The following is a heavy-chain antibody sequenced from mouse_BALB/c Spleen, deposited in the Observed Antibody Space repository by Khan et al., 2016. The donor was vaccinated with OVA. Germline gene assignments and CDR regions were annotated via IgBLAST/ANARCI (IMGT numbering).Heavy chain of an antibody. CDR2: INTNTGEP. J-gene: IGHJ4*01. CDR3: ARSRWLLPAMDY. V-gene: IGHV9-3*02. D-gene: IGHD2-3*01. CDR1: GYTFTNYG. Sequence: LVESGPEPKKPGETVKISCKASGYTFTNYGMNWVKKAPGKGLKWMGWINTNTGEPTYGEEFKGRFAFSLETSASTAYLQINNLKNDDTATYFCARSRWLLPAMDYWGQGTSVTVSS.